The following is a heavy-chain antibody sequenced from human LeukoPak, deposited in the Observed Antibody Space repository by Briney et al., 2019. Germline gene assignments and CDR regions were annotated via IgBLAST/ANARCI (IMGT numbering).Heavy chain of an antibody. CDR3: AKVLGYYDSSGYGYFDY. D-gene: IGHD3-22*01. CDR1: GFTFSSYA. Sequence: GGSLRLSCAASGFTFSSYAMSWVRQAPGKGLEWVSAISGSGGSTYYADSVKGRFTISRDNSKNTLYLQMNSLRAEDTAVYYCAKVLGYYDSSGYGYFDYWGQGTLVTVSS. V-gene: IGHV3-23*01. CDR2: ISGSGGST. J-gene: IGHJ4*02.